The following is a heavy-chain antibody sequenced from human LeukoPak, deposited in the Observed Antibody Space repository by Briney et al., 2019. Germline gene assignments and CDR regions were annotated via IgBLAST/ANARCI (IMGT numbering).Heavy chain of an antibody. CDR1: GFTFDDYA. J-gene: IGHJ4*02. V-gene: IGHV3-9*01. D-gene: IGHD5-18*01. CDR3: AKDSAPRTWIQLTN. CDR2: ISWNSGSI. Sequence: GRSLRLSCAASGFTFDDYAMHWDRQAPGKGLEWVLGISWNSGSIGYADSVKGRFTISRDNAKNSLYLQMNSLRAEDTALYYCAKDSAPRTWIQLTNWGQGTLVTVSS.